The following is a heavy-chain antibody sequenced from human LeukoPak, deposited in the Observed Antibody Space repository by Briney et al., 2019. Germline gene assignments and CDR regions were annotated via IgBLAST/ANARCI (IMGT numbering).Heavy chain of an antibody. CDR2: INHSGST. Sequence: SETLSLSCAVYGGSFSGYYWSWIRQPPGKGLEWVCGINHSGSTTYNPSLKSRVTISVDTSKNQFSLKLSSVTAADTAVYYCARGVYSSSWYREYYYYYYMDVWGKGTTVTVSS. J-gene: IGHJ6*03. CDR1: GGSFSGYY. V-gene: IGHV4-34*01. CDR3: ARGVYSSSWYREYYYYYYMDV. D-gene: IGHD6-13*01.